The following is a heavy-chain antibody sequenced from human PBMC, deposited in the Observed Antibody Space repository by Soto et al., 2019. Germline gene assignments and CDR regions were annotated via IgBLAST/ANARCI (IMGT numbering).Heavy chain of an antibody. D-gene: IGHD2-15*01. V-gene: IGHV3-21*04. CDR2: ISSSAIYI. CDR3: ARGSKDSYPGSRIFDF. J-gene: IGHJ4*02. Sequence: PGGSLRLSCAASGFNFITYSLNWVRQAPGKGLEWVASISSSAIYIDYADSVKGRFTISRDNANNSLYLQMSSLRAEDSAVYYCARGSKDSYPGSRIFDFWGRGTLVTVSS. CDR1: GFNFITYS.